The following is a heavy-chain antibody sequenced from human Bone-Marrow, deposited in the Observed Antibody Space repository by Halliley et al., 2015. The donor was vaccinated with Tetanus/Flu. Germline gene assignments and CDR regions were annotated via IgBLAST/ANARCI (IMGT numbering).Heavy chain of an antibody. V-gene: IGHV4-39*01. J-gene: IGHJ4*02. D-gene: IGHD1-1*01. Sequence: GWMGGVYFRGAPPHSSSLRSRVTISLDPSKTHLSLKMPLVTAADTAVYYCAEGNKYTHGFDHWGQGTLVTVSS. CDR2: VYFRGAP. CDR3: AEGNKYTHGFDH.